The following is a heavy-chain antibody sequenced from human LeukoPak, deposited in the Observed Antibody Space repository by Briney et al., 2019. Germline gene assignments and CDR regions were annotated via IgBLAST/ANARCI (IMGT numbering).Heavy chain of an antibody. CDR3: ARSGDVDTAMVTSSFDY. CDR2: ISSSSSYI. CDR1: GFTFSSYG. V-gene: IGHV3-21*01. J-gene: IGHJ4*02. Sequence: PGGSLRLSCAASGFTFSSYGMHWVRQAPGKGLEWVSSISSSSSYIYYADSVKGRFTISRGNAKNSLYLQMNSLRAEDTAVYYCARSGDVDTAMVTSSFDYWGQGTLVTVSS. D-gene: IGHD5-18*01.